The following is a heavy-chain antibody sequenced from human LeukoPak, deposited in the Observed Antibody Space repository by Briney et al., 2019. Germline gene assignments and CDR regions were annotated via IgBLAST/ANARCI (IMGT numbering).Heavy chain of an antibody. CDR3: AQSGSGSYYSY. CDR2: INHSGST. V-gene: IGHV4-34*01. D-gene: IGHD3-10*01. CDR1: GGSFSGYY. J-gene: IGHJ4*02. Sequence: SETLSLTCAVYGGSFSGYYWSWIRQPPGKGLEWIGEINHSGSTNYNPSLKSRVTISVDTSKNQFSLKLSSVTAADTAVYYCAQSGSGSYYSYWGQGTLVTVSS.